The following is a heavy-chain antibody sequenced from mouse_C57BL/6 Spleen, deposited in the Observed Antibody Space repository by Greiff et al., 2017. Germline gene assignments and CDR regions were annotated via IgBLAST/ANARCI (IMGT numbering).Heavy chain of an antibody. CDR3: ARRSIYAMDY. D-gene: IGHD2-10*02. Sequence: VKLMESGPELVKPGASVKISCKASGYAFSSSWMNWVKQRPGKGLEWIGRIYPGDGDTNYNGKFKGKATLTADKSSSTAYMQLSSLTSEDSAVYFCARRSIYAMDYWGQGTSVTVSS. V-gene: IGHV1-82*01. J-gene: IGHJ4*01. CDR1: GYAFSSSW. CDR2: IYPGDGDT.